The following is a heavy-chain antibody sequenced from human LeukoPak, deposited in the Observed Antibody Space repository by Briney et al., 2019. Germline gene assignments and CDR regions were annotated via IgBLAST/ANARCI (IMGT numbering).Heavy chain of an antibody. D-gene: IGHD4-23*01. J-gene: IGHJ4*02. CDR3: ARVAAATDYGGYYFDY. V-gene: IGHV1-69*13. CDR2: IIPIFGTA. CDR1: GGTFSSYA. Sequence: GASVKVSCKASGGTFSSYAISWVQQAPGQGLEWMGGIIPIFGTANYAQKFQGRVTITADESTSTAYMELSSLRSEDTAVYYCARVAAATDYGGYYFDYWGQGTLVTVSS.